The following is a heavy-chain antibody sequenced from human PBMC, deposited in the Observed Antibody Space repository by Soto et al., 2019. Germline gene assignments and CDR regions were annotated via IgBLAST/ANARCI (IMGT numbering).Heavy chain of an antibody. Sequence: QVHLQESGPRLVKPSETLSLTCTVSGGSISNYYWSWIRQPPGRGLEWIGHIFYSGSTNYNPALKSRLTRTVDTSKSQCSLKLSSVTAADTAVYYCAKDSGYTYGYFRWFDPWGQGTLVTVSS. CDR3: AKDSGYTYGYFRWFDP. D-gene: IGHD5-18*01. J-gene: IGHJ5*02. CDR1: GGSISNYY. V-gene: IGHV4-59*01. CDR2: IFYSGST.